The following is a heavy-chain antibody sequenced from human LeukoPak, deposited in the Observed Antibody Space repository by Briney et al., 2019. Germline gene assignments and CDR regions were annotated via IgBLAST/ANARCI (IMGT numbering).Heavy chain of an antibody. D-gene: IGHD1-7*01. Sequence: ASVKVSYKSSGYVFTAYHIHWVRQAPGQGLELVGWINPNTGGANLVQKFQGRVTMTRDTSIATAYMELSSLTSDDTALYFCATFTGTTAYWGQGTLVTVSS. CDR2: INPNTGGA. CDR1: GYVFTAYH. CDR3: ATFTGTTAY. J-gene: IGHJ4*02. V-gene: IGHV1-2*02.